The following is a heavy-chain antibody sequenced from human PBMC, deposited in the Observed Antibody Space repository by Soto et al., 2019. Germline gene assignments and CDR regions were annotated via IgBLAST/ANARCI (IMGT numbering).Heavy chain of an antibody. V-gene: IGHV4-59*01. J-gene: IGHJ5*02. CDR3: ARVFDYADCFDP. D-gene: IGHD4-17*01. CDR1: GGSISSYY. CDR2: IYYSGST. Sequence: QVQLPESGPGLVKPSETLSLTCTVSGGSISSYYWSWLRQPPGKGLEWIGYIYYSGSTNYNPSLKSRVTISVDTSTNQVSLKLSSVTAADTAVYYCARVFDYADCFDPWGQGTLVTVSS.